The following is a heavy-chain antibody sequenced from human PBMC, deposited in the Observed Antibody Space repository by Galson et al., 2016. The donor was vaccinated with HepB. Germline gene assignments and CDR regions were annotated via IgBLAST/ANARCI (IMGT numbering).Heavy chain of an antibody. D-gene: IGHD6-6*01. Sequence: SLRLSCAASGFTFGDYYMSWIRQAPGKGLEWISFISGSGVTTFYADSVTGRFTFSRDNAKNSLYLQMNNLTAEDTAVYYCARDPGEVATRPSYFDSWGQGALVTVSS. J-gene: IGHJ4*02. CDR2: ISGSGVTT. V-gene: IGHV3-11*01. CDR1: GFTFGDYY. CDR3: ARDPGEVATRPSYFDS.